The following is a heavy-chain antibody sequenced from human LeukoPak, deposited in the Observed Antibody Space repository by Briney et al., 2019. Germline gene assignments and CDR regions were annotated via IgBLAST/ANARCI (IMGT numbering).Heavy chain of an antibody. J-gene: IGHJ5*02. V-gene: IGHV3-30*18. Sequence: PGRSLRLSCAASGFTFSRDGMHWVRQAPGKGLEWVAVISNDETNKYYADSVKGRFTISRDNSKNMVYLQMNSLRVEDTAVYYCAKEGQRESYGVYDDYHWGQGTLVTVSS. CDR3: AKEGQRESYGVYDDYH. CDR2: ISNDETNK. D-gene: IGHD5/OR15-5a*01. CDR1: GFTFSRDG.